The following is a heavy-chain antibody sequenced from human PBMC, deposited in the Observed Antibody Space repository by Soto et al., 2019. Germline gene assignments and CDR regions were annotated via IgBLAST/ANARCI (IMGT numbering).Heavy chain of an antibody. Sequence: QVQLVQSGAEVKKPGASVKVSCKASGYTFSSYYMHWVRQAPGQGLEWMVLINPSGGSTSYAQKFRGRVTMTRDTSTSTVYMELSSLRSEDTAVYYCAREDTANGGAFDIWGQGTMLTVSS. CDR2: INPSGGST. J-gene: IGHJ3*02. CDR3: AREDTANGGAFDI. V-gene: IGHV1-46*01. CDR1: GYTFSSYY. D-gene: IGHD5-18*01.